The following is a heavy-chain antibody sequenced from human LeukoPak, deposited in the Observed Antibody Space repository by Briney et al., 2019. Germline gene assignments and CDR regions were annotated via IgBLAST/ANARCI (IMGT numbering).Heavy chain of an antibody. CDR1: GFTFSSYA. D-gene: IGHD3-9*01. V-gene: IGHV3-30*04. J-gene: IGHJ4*02. CDR3: EREGDLTGCFDY. CDR2: ISCDGSNK. Sequence: GGSLRLSCAASGFTFSSYAMHWVRQAPGKGLEWVAGISCDGSNKYYADSVKGRFTISRDNSKNTLYLEMNSLRAEETAVYYCEREGDLTGCFDYWGQGTPVTVSS.